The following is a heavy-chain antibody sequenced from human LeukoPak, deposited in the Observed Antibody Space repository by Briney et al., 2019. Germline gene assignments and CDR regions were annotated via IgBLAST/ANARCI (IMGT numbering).Heavy chain of an antibody. CDR3: SRSLDY. CDR1: GFPFSDYW. Sequence: GGSLRLSCAASGFPFSDYWMDWVRQVPGKGMEWVANIKQDGSEGYYADSVKGRFTISRDNAKSSLYLQMNSLRAEDTAVYYCSRSLDYWGQGALVTVSS. V-gene: IGHV3-7*01. J-gene: IGHJ4*02. CDR2: IKQDGSEG.